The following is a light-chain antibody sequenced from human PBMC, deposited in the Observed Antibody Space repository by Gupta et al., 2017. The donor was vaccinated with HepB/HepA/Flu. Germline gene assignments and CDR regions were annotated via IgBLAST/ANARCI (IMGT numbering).Light chain of an antibody. CDR3: QQYYSTPFT. CDR1: QSVLYSSNNKNY. CDR2: WAS. Sequence: DIVMTQSPDSLAVSLGERATINCKSSQSVLYSSNNKNYLAWYHQKPGPPPKLLIYWASTRESGVPDRFSGSGSGTDFTLTISSLHAEDVAVYYCQQYYSTPFTFGPGTKVDIK. V-gene: IGKV4-1*01. J-gene: IGKJ3*01.